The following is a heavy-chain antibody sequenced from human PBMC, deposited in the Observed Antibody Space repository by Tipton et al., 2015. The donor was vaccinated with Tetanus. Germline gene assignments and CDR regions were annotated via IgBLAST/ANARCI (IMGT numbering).Heavy chain of an antibody. CDR1: GALLTTGGYS. CDR3: ARDQGGGRVVRLNWFDP. V-gene: IGHV4-30-2*05. CDR2: IYQTGST. D-gene: IGHD6-6*01. J-gene: IGHJ5*02. Sequence: TLSLTCNVTGALLTTGGYSWGWIRQPPGQGLEWMGYIYQTGSTYYNPSLKSRVSMSVDTSKNQFFLNLTSVTAADTATYYCARDQGGGRVVRLNWFDPWGQGTLVTVSS.